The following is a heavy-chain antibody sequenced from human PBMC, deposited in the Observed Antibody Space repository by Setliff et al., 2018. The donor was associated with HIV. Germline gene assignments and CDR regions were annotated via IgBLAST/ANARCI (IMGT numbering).Heavy chain of an antibody. J-gene: IGHJ3*02. CDR1: GYTLTELS. CDR3: ATARFLESYPINAFDI. D-gene: IGHD3-3*01. Sequence: GASVKVSCKVSGYTLTELSMHWVRQAPGKGLEWMGSFNPEDGEAIYPQKFQGRVTVTEDTSTDTAYMELSSLRSEDTAVYYCATARFLESYPINAFDIWGQGTMVTVSS. V-gene: IGHV1-24*01. CDR2: FNPEDGEA.